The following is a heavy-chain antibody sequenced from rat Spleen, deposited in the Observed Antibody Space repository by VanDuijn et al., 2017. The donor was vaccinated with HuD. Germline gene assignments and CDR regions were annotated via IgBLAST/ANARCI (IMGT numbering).Heavy chain of an antibody. Sequence: EVQLVESGGGLVQPGRSLKLSCAASGFTFSDYAMAWVRQAPKKGLEWVATIIYDGGSTYYRDSVKGRFTISRHTAESSLNLEMDSLRSEDTATYDCVKYSGKYYGYNFLDYWGQGVMVTVSS. V-gene: IGHV5-17*01. CDR3: VKYSGKYYGYNFLDY. CDR1: GFTFSDYA. J-gene: IGHJ2*01. D-gene: IGHD1-9*01. CDR2: IIYDGGST.